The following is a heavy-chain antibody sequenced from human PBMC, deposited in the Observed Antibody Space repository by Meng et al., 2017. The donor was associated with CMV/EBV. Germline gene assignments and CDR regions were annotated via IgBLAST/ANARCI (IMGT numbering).Heavy chain of an antibody. CDR2: TYYSGST. CDR3: ARDQRDSSGYYFDY. CDR1: GGSISSGGYY. V-gene: IGHV4-31*02. D-gene: IGHD3-22*01. Sequence: SGGSISSGGYYWSWIRQHPGKGLEWIGYTYYSGSTYYNPSLKSRVTISVDTSKNQFSLKLSSVTAADTAVYYCARDQRDSSGYYFDYWGQGTLVTVSS. J-gene: IGHJ4*02.